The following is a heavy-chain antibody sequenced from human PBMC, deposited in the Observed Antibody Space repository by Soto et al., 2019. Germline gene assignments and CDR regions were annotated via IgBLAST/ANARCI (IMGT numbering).Heavy chain of an antibody. D-gene: IGHD2-21*02. CDR3: AKDRMYSLGGDADYGLDV. CDR2: ISGSGGSR. J-gene: IGHJ6*02. Sequence: EVQLLESGGGLVQPGGSLRISCAASGFTFGSVAMSWVRQAPGKGLEWVSNISGSGGSRYYTDSVKGRFTISRDNSKNTLHLQMNGLRAEDTALYYWAKDRMYSLGGDADYGLDVGGQGTTVTVSS. CDR1: GFTFGSVA. V-gene: IGHV3-23*01.